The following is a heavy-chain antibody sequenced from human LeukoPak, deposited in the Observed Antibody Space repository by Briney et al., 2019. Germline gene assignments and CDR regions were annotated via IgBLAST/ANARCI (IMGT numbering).Heavy chain of an antibody. V-gene: IGHV1-24*01. CDR2: FDPEDGET. CDR3: ARGGGAAADYSYYYMDV. J-gene: IGHJ6*03. CDR1: GYTLTELS. D-gene: IGHD6-13*01. Sequence: GASVKVSCKVSGYTLTELSMHWVRQAPRKGLEWMGGFDPEDGETIYAQKFQGRVTMTEDTSTDTAYMELSSLRSEDTAVYYCARGGGAAADYSYYYMDVWGKGTTVTVSS.